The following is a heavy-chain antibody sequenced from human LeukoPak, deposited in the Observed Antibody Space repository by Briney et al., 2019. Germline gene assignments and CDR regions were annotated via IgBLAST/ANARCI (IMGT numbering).Heavy chain of an antibody. J-gene: IGHJ5*02. CDR3: ARGYSDSYDIVVVPAAYNWFDP. CDR2: IWYDGSNK. V-gene: IGHV3-33*01. D-gene: IGHD2-2*01. Sequence: GGSLRLSCAASGFTFSSYGMHWVRQAPGKGLEWVAVIWYDGSNKYYADSVKGRFTISRDNSKNTLYLQMNSLRAEDTAVYYCARGYSDSYDIVVVPAAYNWFDPWGQGTLVTVSS. CDR1: GFTFSSYG.